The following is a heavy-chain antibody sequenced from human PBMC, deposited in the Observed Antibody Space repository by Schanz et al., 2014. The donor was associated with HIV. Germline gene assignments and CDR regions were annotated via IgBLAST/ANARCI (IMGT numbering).Heavy chain of an antibody. CDR1: GGTLSSYA. V-gene: IGHV1-69*09. CDR2: INPKDGSA. J-gene: IGHJ5*02. D-gene: IGHD3-22*01. Sequence: QVQLVQSGAEVKKPGSSVKVSCKASGGTLSSYAISWVRQAPGQGLEWMGIINPKDGSATYAQKFQGRVTMTRDTSTNTVYMELSSLRSEDTAVYFCARKWFKWLDPWGQGALVTVSS. CDR3: ARKWFKWLDP.